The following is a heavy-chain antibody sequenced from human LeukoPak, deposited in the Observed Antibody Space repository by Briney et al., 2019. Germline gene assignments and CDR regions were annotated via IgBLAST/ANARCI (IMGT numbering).Heavy chain of an antibody. D-gene: IGHD3-22*01. CDR1: GGSISSYY. CDR2: IYYSGST. CDR3: ARSVSYYYDGSARGAFDI. V-gene: IGHV4-59*01. J-gene: IGHJ3*02. Sequence: SETLSLTCTVSGGSISSYYWSWIRQPPGEGLEWIGYIYYSGSTNYNPSLKSRVTISVDTSKNQFSLKLSSVTAADTAVYYCARSVSYYYDGSARGAFDIWGQGTMVTVSS.